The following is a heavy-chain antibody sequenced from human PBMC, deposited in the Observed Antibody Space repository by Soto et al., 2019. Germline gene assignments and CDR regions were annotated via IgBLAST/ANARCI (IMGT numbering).Heavy chain of an antibody. CDR3: AKEVHCGGGSCSWSEGFDY. V-gene: IGHV3-30*18. D-gene: IGHD2-15*01. CDR2: ISYEGSHT. J-gene: IGHJ4*02. CDR1: GFIFSSYG. Sequence: QLQLVESGGGVVQPGRSLRLSCAASGFIFSSYGMHWVRKAPGKGLEWVAVISYEGSHTYYADSVKGRFTITRDNSKNTLYLQMNSLRPEDTAVYYCAKEVHCGGGSCSWSEGFDYWGQGTLLTVSS.